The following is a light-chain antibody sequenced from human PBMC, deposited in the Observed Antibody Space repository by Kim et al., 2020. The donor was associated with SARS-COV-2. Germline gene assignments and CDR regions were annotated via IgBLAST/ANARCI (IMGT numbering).Light chain of an antibody. Sequence: ASVKLTCTLSSGHSVYASAWHQQQPEKGPRYLMKLNSDGSHSKGDGIPDRFSGSSSGAERYLTISSLQSEDEADYYCQTWGTGIHVFGTGTKVTVL. J-gene: IGLJ1*01. V-gene: IGLV4-69*01. CDR2: LNSDGSH. CDR1: SGHSVYA. CDR3: QTWGTGIHV.